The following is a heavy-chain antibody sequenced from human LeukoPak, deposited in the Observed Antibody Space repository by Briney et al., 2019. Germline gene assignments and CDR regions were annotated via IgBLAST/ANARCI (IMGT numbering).Heavy chain of an antibody. D-gene: IGHD6-19*01. CDR1: GFTFISYG. CDR2: IQYDGSNK. CDR3: AKDRNSVAGTRGLDY. J-gene: IGHJ4*02. Sequence: GGSLRLSCAASGFTFISYGMHCVRQAPGKGLEWVAFIQYDGSNKYYADSVKGQFTISRDNSKNTLSLQMNSLRAEDTAVYYCAKDRNSVAGTRGLDYWREGTLVTVSS. V-gene: IGHV3-30*02.